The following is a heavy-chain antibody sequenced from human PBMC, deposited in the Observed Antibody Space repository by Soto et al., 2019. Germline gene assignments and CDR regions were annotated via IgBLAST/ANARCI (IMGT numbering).Heavy chain of an antibody. CDR2: IDPSDSYT. V-gene: IGHV5-10-1*01. J-gene: IGHJ6*02. CDR1: GHSFTRYW. CDR3: ARHPSGYCSGGSCYAHYGMDV. D-gene: IGHD2-15*01. Sequence: RECLTIASTSAGHSFTRYWISWGRQMPGKGLEWMGRIDPSDSYTNYSPSFQGHVTISADKSISTAYLQWSSLKASDTAMYYCARHPSGYCSGGSCYAHYGMDVWGQGTTVLVTS.